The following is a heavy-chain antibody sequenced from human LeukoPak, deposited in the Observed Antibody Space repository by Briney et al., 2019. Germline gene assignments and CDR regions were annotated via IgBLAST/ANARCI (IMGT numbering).Heavy chain of an antibody. CDR1: GDSVSSNSAA. Sequence: SQTLSLTCAISGDSVSSNSAAWNWIRQSPSRGLEWLGRTYYRSKWYNDYAVSVKSRITINPDTSKNQFSLQLNSVTPEDTAVYYCARDLPVQWLVRGAHAFDIWGQGTMVTVSS. D-gene: IGHD6-19*01. CDR2: TYYRSKWYN. V-gene: IGHV6-1*01. J-gene: IGHJ3*02. CDR3: ARDLPVQWLVRGAHAFDI.